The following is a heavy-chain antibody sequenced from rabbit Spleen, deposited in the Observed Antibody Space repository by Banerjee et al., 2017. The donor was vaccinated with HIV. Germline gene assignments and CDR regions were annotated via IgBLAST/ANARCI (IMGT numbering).Heavy chain of an antibody. Sequence: QQQLVESGGGLVKPGASPTLTRTASGFSFSSIYWICWVRQAPGKGLEWIACIDTGDGDTYYANWAKGRFTISKTSSTTVTLQMTSLTAADTATYFCARNYVNVFDPWGPGTLVTVS. CDR1: GFSFSSIYW. CDR2: IDTGDGDT. CDR3: ARNYVNVFDP. J-gene: IGHJ2*01. D-gene: IGHD1-1*01. V-gene: IGHV1S45*01.